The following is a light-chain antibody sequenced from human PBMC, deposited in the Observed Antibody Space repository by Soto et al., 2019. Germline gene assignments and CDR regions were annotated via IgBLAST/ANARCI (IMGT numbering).Light chain of an antibody. CDR3: LQHNFYPPT. J-gene: IGKJ5*01. Sequence: DIQMTQSPSAMSASVGDRVTITCRASQGIHKYLAWFQQKPGKVPKRLIYGASNLQSGVTSRFSGRGSGTEFTLTISSLQPEDFATYYCLQHNFYPPTFGQGTRLE. CDR1: QGIHKY. CDR2: GAS. V-gene: IGKV1-17*03.